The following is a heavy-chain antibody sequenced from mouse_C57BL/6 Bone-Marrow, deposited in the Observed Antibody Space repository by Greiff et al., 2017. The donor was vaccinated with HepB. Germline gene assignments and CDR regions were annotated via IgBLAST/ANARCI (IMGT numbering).Heavy chain of an antibody. Sequence: EVKLVESGPGLVKPSQSLSLTCSVTGYSITSGYYWNWIRQFPGNKLEWMGYISYDGSNNYNPSLKNRISITRDTSKNQFFLKLNSVTTEDTATYYCASYDGDYWGQGTTLTVSS. J-gene: IGHJ2*01. CDR2: ISYDGSN. V-gene: IGHV3-6*01. CDR1: GYSITSGYY. CDR3: ASYDGDY. D-gene: IGHD2-12*01.